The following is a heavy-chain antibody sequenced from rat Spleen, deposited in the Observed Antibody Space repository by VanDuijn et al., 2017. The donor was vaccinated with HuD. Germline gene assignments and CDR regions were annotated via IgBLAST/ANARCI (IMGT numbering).Heavy chain of an antibody. J-gene: IGHJ2*01. Sequence: EVQLVESGGGLVQPGRSLKLSCAASGFTFSNYGMAWVRQTPTKGLEWVASISTGGGNTYYRDSVKGRFTISKDNAKNTQYLQMDSLRSEDTATYYCARHLMTIAAIPYYFDYWGQGVMVTVSS. CDR2: ISTGGGNT. CDR3: ARHLMTIAAIPYYFDY. V-gene: IGHV5S14*01. D-gene: IGHD1-2*01. CDR1: GFTFSNYG.